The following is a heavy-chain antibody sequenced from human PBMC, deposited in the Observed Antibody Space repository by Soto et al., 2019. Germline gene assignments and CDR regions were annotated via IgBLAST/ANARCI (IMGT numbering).Heavy chain of an antibody. Sequence: GASVKVSCKASGYTFTSYAMHWVRQAPGQRLEWMGWINAGNGNTKYSQKFQGRVTITRDTSASTAYMELSSLRSEDTAVYYCARVRCSGGSCFRLDYWGQGTLVTVSS. CDR2: INAGNGNT. J-gene: IGHJ4*02. V-gene: IGHV1-3*01. CDR3: ARVRCSGGSCFRLDY. D-gene: IGHD2-15*01. CDR1: GYTFTSYA.